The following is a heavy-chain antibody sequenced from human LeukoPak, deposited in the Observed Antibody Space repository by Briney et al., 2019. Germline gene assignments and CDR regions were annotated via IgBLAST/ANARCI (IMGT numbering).Heavy chain of an antibody. CDR3: ARDRAPVLGSGWYAWSAFDI. Sequence: ASVKVSCKASGGTFSSYAISWVRQAPGQGLEWMGIINPSGGSTSYAQKFQGRVTMTRDMSTSTVYMELSSLRSEDTAVYYCARDRAPVLGSGWYAWSAFDIWGQGTMVTVSS. D-gene: IGHD6-19*01. V-gene: IGHV1-46*01. J-gene: IGHJ3*02. CDR1: GGTFSSYA. CDR2: INPSGGST.